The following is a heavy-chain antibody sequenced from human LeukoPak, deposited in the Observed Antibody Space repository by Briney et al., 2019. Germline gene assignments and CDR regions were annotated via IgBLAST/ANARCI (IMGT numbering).Heavy chain of an antibody. J-gene: IGHJ4*02. D-gene: IGHD3-10*01. CDR2: INPNSGGT. Sequence: GASVRVSCKASGYTFTGYYMHWVRQAPGQGLEWMGWINPNSGGTNYAQKFQGRVTMTRDTSISTAYMELSRLRSDDTAVYYFARETSGSGSYRLYYWGQGTLVTVSS. V-gene: IGHV1-2*02. CDR1: GYTFTGYY. CDR3: ARETSGSGSYRLYY.